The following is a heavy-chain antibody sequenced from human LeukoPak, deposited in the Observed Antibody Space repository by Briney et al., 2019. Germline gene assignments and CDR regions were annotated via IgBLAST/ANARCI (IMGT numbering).Heavy chain of an antibody. CDR1: GFTVSSNY. CDR3: ASGLDIAAAGRYYGMDV. CDR2: IYSGGST. V-gene: IGHV3-53*01. Sequence: GGSLRLSCAASGFTVSSNYMSWVRQAPGKGLEWVSVIYSGGSTYYADSVKGRFTISRDNSKNTLYLQMNSLRAEDTAVYYCASGLDIAAAGRYYGMDVWGQGTTVTVSS. J-gene: IGHJ6*02. D-gene: IGHD6-13*01.